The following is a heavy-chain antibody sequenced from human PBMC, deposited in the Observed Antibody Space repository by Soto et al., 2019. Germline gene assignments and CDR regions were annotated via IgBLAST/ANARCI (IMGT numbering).Heavy chain of an antibody. CDR2: ISGTGGIT. CDR1: GFTFSSYS. CDR3: ATGGLMIVVGTDAFDX. J-gene: IGHJ3*02. D-gene: IGHD3-22*01. V-gene: IGHV3-23*01. Sequence: LRLDCAASGFTFSSYSMSCVRQAPGKGLEWVSAISGTGGITYYADSVKGRFTISRDNSKNTLYLQMNSLRAEDTAVYYCATGGLMIVVGTDAFDXWGQVTMLTVS.